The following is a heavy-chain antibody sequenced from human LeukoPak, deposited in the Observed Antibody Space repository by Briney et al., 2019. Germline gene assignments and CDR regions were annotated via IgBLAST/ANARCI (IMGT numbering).Heavy chain of an antibody. CDR3: ARAAAGSFDI. J-gene: IGHJ3*02. CDR1: GGSISSSSYY. V-gene: IGHV4-39*01. Sequence: KSSETLSLTCTVSGGSISSSSYYWGWIRQPPGKGLEWIGSIYYSGSTYYNPSLKSRVTISVDTSKNQFSLKLSSVTAADTAVYYCARAAAGSFDIWGQGTMVTVSS. CDR2: IYYSGST. D-gene: IGHD6-13*01.